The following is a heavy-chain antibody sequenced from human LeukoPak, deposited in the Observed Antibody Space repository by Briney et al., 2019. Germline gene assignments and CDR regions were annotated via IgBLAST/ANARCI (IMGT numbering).Heavy chain of an antibody. Sequence: GRSLRPFYTPSGFTFRDHAMGWFRQAPGKGREWVGFIKSKAHGGTTESAASVKGRFTISRDHAKSTAYLQMNSLKTEDTAVYYCSRDNSIVKTTIFLDYWGQGTLVTVSS. CDR1: GFTFRDHA. CDR3: SRDNSIVKTTIFLDY. V-gene: IGHV3-49*03. J-gene: IGHJ4*02. D-gene: IGHD1-26*01. CDR2: IKSKAHGGTT.